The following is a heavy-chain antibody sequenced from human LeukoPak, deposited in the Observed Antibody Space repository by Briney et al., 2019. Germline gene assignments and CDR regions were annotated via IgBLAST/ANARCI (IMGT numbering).Heavy chain of an antibody. Sequence: GGSLRLSCAASGFTFSSYGMHWVRQAPGKGLEWVAVISYDGSNKYYADSVKGRFTISRDNSKNTLYLQMNSLRAEDTAVYYCAKDDFDYWGQGTLVTVSS. CDR1: GFTFSSYG. CDR2: ISYDGSNK. J-gene: IGHJ4*02. V-gene: IGHV3-30*18. CDR3: AKDDFDY.